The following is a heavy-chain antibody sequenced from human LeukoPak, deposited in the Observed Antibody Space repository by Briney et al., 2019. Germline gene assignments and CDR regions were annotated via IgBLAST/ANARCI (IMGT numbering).Heavy chain of an antibody. Sequence: SETLSLTCTVSGGSIGSSSYYWGWIRQPPGKGLEWIGNIYYRGSTHYNPSLASLKSRVTISGDTSKNQFSLKLSSVTAADTAVYYCASLYRFGLTKFDYWGQGTLVTVSS. CDR2: IYYRGST. D-gene: IGHD3-10*01. J-gene: IGHJ4*02. CDR1: GGSIGSSSYY. CDR3: ASLYRFGLTKFDY. V-gene: IGHV4-39*01.